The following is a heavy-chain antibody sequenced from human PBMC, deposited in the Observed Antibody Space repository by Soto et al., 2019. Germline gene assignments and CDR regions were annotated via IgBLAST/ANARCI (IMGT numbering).Heavy chain of an antibody. D-gene: IGHD6-13*01. Sequence: PSETLSLTCTVSGGSLSSSSYYWGWIRQPPGKGLEWIGSIYYSGSTYYNPSLKSRVTISVDTSKNQFSLKLSSVTAADTAVYYCARAAHYSSPFRWFDPWGQGTLVNVSS. J-gene: IGHJ5*02. V-gene: IGHV4-39*01. CDR1: GGSLSSSSYY. CDR3: ARAAHYSSPFRWFDP. CDR2: IYYSGST.